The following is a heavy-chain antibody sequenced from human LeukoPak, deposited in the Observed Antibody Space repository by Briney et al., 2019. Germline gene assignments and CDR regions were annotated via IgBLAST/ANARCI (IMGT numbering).Heavy chain of an antibody. CDR1: GFTFSSYG. D-gene: IGHD3-22*01. V-gene: IGHV3-33*06. CDR2: IWYDGSNK. J-gene: IGHJ4*02. CDR3: AKDSYYYDSSGGYFDY. Sequence: GGSLRLSCAASGFTFSSYGMHWVRQAPGKGLEWVAVIWYDGSNKYYADSVKGRFTISRDNSKNTLYLQMNGLRAEDTAVYYCAKDSYYYDSSGGYFDYWGQGTLVTVSS.